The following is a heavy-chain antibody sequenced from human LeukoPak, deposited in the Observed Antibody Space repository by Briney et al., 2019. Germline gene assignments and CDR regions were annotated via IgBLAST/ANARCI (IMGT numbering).Heavy chain of an antibody. Sequence: SETLSLTCTVSGYSISSGYYWGWIRQPPGKGLEWIGSIYHSGSTYYNPSLKSRVTISVDTSKNQFSLKLSSVTAADTAVYYCARAALGYCSSTSCYLFDYWGQGTLVTVSS. V-gene: IGHV4-38-2*02. D-gene: IGHD2-2*01. CDR1: GYSISSGYY. J-gene: IGHJ4*02. CDR2: IYHSGST. CDR3: ARAALGYCSSTSCYLFDY.